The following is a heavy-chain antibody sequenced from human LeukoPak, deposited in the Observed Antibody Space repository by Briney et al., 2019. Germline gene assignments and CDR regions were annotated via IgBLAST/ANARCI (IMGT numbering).Heavy chain of an antibody. Sequence: KPSETLSLTCTVSGGSISSYYWSWIRQPPGKGLEWIGYIYYSGSTNYNPSLKSRVTISVDTSKNQFSLKLSSVTAADTAVYYCARVNLYCTNGVCSWTRYYFDYWGQGTLVTVSS. D-gene: IGHD2-8*01. CDR1: GGSISSYY. V-gene: IGHV4-59*01. CDR2: IYYSGST. J-gene: IGHJ4*02. CDR3: ARVNLYCTNGVCSWTRYYFDY.